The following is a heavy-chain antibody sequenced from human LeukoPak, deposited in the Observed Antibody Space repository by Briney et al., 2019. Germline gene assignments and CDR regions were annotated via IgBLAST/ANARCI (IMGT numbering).Heavy chain of an antibody. CDR2: ISAYNGNT. D-gene: IGHD3-10*01. V-gene: IGHV1-18*01. CDR3: AREGYYGSGSYFGVVPENWFDP. Sequence: ASVKLSCKASGYTFTSYGISWVRQAPGQGLEWMGWISAYNGNTNYAQKLQGRVTMTTDTSTSTAYMELRSLRPDDTAVYYCAREGYYGSGSYFGVVPENWFDPWGQGTLVTVSS. J-gene: IGHJ5*02. CDR1: GYTFTSYG.